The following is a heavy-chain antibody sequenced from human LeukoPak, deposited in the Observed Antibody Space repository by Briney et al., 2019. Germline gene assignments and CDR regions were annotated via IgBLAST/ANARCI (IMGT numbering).Heavy chain of an antibody. D-gene: IGHD3-10*01. CDR3: ARDTGYYFGSGNDLYYFDY. V-gene: IGHV4-4*07. Sequence: PSETLSLTCTVFGGSISSYYWSWIRQPAGKGLEWIGRMYTSGSTNYNPSLKSRVTMSVDTSKNQFSLKLSSVTAADTAVYYCARDTGYYFGSGNDLYYFDYWGQGTLVTVSS. CDR2: MYTSGST. CDR1: GGSISSYY. J-gene: IGHJ4*02.